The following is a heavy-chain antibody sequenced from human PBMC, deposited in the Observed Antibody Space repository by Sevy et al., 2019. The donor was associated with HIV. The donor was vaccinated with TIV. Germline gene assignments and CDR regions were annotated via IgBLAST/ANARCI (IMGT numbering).Heavy chain of an antibody. J-gene: IGHJ4*02. D-gene: IGHD6-13*01. CDR1: GYTFTTYA. V-gene: IGHV1-18*01. CDR3: ARVVMSSSWPCFDY. Sequence: ASVKVSCKASGYTFTTYAITWVRQAPGEGLEWMGWISVNNGNRNYAQKVQDRVTMTTDTPTNIAYMELRSLRSDDTAMYYCARVVMSSSWPCFDYWGQGTLVTVSS. CDR2: ISVNNGNR.